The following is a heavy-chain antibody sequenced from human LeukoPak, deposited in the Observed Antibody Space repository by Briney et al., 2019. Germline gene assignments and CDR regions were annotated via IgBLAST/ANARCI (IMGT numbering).Heavy chain of an antibody. CDR3: AKGQTAARRWLQSSYFDY. Sequence: PGGSLRLSCAASGFTFSSYAMSWVRQAPGKGLEWVSAISGSGGSTYYADSVKGRFTISRDNSKNTLYLQMNSLRAEDTAVYYCAKGQTAARRWLQSSYFDYWGQGTLVTVSS. J-gene: IGHJ4*02. CDR2: ISGSGGST. V-gene: IGHV3-23*01. CDR1: GFTFSSYA. D-gene: IGHD5-24*01.